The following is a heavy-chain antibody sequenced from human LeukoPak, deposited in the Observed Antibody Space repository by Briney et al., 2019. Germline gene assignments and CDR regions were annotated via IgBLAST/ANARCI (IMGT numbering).Heavy chain of an antibody. V-gene: IGHV3-7*01. Sequence: GGSLRLSCAASGFTFSNYWRTWVRQAPGKGLEWVANIKQDGSEKYYVDPVKGRFTISRDNAKNSLYLQMNSLRAEDTAVYYCARVTGTDYIWGSYRCWGQGTLVTAYS. CDR2: IKQDGSEK. CDR3: ARVTGTDYIWGSYRC. J-gene: IGHJ4*02. CDR1: GFTFSNYW. D-gene: IGHD3-16*02.